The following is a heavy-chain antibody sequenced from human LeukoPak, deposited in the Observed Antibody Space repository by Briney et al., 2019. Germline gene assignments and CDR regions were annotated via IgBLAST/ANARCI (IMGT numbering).Heavy chain of an antibody. CDR1: GGSISSYY. V-gene: IGHV4-59*01. D-gene: IGHD6-13*01. CDR3: ARLPYIAAPDY. CDR2: IYYSGST. J-gene: IGHJ4*02. Sequence: SETLSLTCTVSGGSISSYYWSWIRQPPGKGLEWIGYIYYSGSTNYNPSLKSRVTISVDTSKNQFSLKLSSVTAADTAMYYCARLPYIAAPDYWGQGTLVTVSS.